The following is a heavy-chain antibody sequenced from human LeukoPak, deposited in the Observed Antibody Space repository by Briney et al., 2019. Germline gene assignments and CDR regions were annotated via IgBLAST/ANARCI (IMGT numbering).Heavy chain of an antibody. Sequence: GASVKVSCKASGYTFTSYYMHWVRQAPGQGLEWMGIINPSGGSTSYAQKFQGRVTMTRDTSTSTVYMELSSLRSEDTAVYYCARPYSIAVANDAFDIWGQGTMVTVSS. CDR2: INPSGGST. J-gene: IGHJ3*02. CDR1: GYTFTSYY. V-gene: IGHV1-46*01. CDR3: ARPYSIAVANDAFDI. D-gene: IGHD6-19*01.